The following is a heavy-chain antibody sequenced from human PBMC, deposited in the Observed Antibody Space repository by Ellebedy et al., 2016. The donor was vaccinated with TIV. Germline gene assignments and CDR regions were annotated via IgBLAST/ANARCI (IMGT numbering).Heavy chain of an antibody. J-gene: IGHJ4*02. CDR2: ILYSGGT. D-gene: IGHD3-3*01. CDR1: GGSISGGGYY. CDR3: AREWSRTRFDY. Sequence: SETLSLTXTVSGGSISGGGYYWTWIRQYPGKGLEWLGYILYSGGTYYNPSLESRITMSIDTSKKQFSLKLTSVTAADTAVYYCAREWSRTRFDYWGQGTLVTVSS. V-gene: IGHV4-31*03.